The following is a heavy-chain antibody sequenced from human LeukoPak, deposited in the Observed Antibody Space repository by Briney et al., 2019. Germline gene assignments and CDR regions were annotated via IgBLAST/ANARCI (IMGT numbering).Heavy chain of an antibody. Sequence: SQTLSLTCVVSGGSISSGGYSWSWVRQPPGKGLEWIGHIYHSGSTYYNPSLKSRVTISVDRSKNQFSLKLSSVTAADTAVYYCARYNRDTGGYGMDVWGQGTTVIVSS. D-gene: IGHD5-18*01. CDR1: GGSISSGGYS. CDR3: ARYNRDTGGYGMDV. V-gene: IGHV4-30-2*01. CDR2: IYHSGST. J-gene: IGHJ6*02.